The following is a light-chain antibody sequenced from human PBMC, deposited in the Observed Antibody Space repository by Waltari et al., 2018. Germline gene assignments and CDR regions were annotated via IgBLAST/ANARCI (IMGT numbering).Light chain of an antibody. J-gene: IGLJ3*02. V-gene: IGLV2-14*03. CDR3: TSYTRKHTWV. CDR1: RSHIGGYDN. CDR2: DVT. Sequence: QSALTQPASVPGSPGQSITIPCSGTRSHIGGYDNVSWYQQYPGIAPKLIIYDVTNRPSGVSNRFSGSKSGYTASLTISGLQAADEAHYYCTSYTRKHTWVFGGGTKVTVL.